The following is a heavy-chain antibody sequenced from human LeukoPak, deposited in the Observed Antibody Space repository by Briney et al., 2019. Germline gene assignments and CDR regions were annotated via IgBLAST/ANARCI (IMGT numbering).Heavy chain of an antibody. CDR3: ARQVLEMTAMYAFDI. CDR2: IYYDGSP. Sequence: SETLSLTCTASGGSIRSSSYYWGWIRQPPGKGLEWIGSIYYDGSPYYNPSLKSRVTISVDASKNQFSLKVRSVTAADTAVYYCARQVLEMTAMYAFDIWGQGTIVTVSS. CDR1: GGSIRSSSYY. J-gene: IGHJ3*02. V-gene: IGHV4-39*01. D-gene: IGHD5-24*01.